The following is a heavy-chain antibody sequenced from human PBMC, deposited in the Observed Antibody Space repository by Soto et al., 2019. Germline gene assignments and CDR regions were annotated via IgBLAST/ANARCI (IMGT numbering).Heavy chain of an antibody. D-gene: IGHD4-17*01. CDR1: GGSISSGGYY. J-gene: IGHJ6*03. CDR2: IYYSGST. V-gene: IGHV4-31*03. Sequence: QVQLQESGPGLVKPSQTLSLTCTVSGGSISSGGYYWSWIRQHPGKGLEWIGYIYYSGSTYYNPSLKSRVTISVDTSKNQFSLKLSSVTAADTDVYYCAGGDSRYYYYYMDVWGKGTTVTVSS. CDR3: AGGDSRYYYYYMDV.